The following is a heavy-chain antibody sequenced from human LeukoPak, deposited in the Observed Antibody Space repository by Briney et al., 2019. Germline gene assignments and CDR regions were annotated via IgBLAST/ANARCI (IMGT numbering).Heavy chain of an antibody. CDR3: ARGPPRYDILTGYDPLDY. D-gene: IGHD3-9*01. CDR2: IRYNGNNQ. V-gene: IGHV3-30*02. J-gene: IGHJ4*02. CDR1: GFTFNNYG. Sequence: GGSLRLSCAASGFTFNNYGMHWVRQAPGKGLEWVAFIRYNGNNQYYADSVKGRFTISRDNSKNTLYLQMNSLRAEDTAVYYCARGPPRYDILTGYDPLDYWGQGTLVTVSS.